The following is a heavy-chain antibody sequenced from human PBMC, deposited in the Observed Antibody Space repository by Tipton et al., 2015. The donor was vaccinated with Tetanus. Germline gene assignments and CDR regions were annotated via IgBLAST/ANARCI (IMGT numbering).Heavy chain of an antibody. CDR1: GYSFTSYW. CDR3: ARHYGSGSYYARDPYFDY. CDR2: IDPSDSYT. Sequence: MQLVQSGAEVKKPGESLRISCKGSGYSFTSYWTSWVRQMPGKGLEWMGRIDPSDSYTNYSPSFQGHVTISADKSISTAYLQWSSLKASDPAMYYCARHYGSGSYYARDPYFDYWGQGTLVTVSS. J-gene: IGHJ4*02. V-gene: IGHV5-10-1*01. D-gene: IGHD3-10*01.